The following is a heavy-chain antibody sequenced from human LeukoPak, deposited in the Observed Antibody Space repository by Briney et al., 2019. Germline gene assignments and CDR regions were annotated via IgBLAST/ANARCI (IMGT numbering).Heavy chain of an antibody. CDR3: ARTYYYGSGSHNWFDP. D-gene: IGHD3-10*01. J-gene: IGHJ5*02. Sequence: GGSLRPSCAASGFTFSSYPMHWVGQAPGKGLEWVAVISYDGSNKYYADSVKGRFTISRDNSKNTLYLQMNSLRAEDTAVYYCARTYYYGSGSHNWFDPWGQGTLVTVSS. CDR2: ISYDGSNK. CDR1: GFTFSSYP. V-gene: IGHV3-30-3*01.